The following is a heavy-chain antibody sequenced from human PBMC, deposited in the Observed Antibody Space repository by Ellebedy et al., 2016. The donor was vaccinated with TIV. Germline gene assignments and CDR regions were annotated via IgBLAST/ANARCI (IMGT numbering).Heavy chain of an antibody. D-gene: IGHD6-19*01. J-gene: IGHJ1*01. CDR2: IYSGGST. CDR1: GFIVSTNY. V-gene: IGHV3-53*01. Sequence: GGSLRLXCVVSGFIVSTNYMTWVRQAPGKGLEWVSVIYSGGSTYYADSVKGRFTISRDISKNSLYLQMNSLRADDTAVYYCVGSGGWLLHHWGPGTLVTVSS. CDR3: VGSGGWLLHH.